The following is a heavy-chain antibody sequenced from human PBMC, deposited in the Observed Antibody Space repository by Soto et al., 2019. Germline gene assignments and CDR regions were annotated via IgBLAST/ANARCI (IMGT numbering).Heavy chain of an antibody. V-gene: IGHV3-48*02. CDR1: GFTFSSYS. Sequence: GGSLRLSCAASGFTFSSYSMNWVRQAPGKGLEWVSYISSSSSTIYYADSVKGRFTISRDNAKNSLYLQMNSLRDEDTAVYYCARDLLAYDLYPQDGYWGQGTLVTVSS. CDR2: ISSSSSTI. J-gene: IGHJ4*02. D-gene: IGHD3-3*01. CDR3: ARDLLAYDLYPQDGY.